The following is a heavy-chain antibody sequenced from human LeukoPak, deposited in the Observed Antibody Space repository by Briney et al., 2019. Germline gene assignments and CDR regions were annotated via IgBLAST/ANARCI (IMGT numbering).Heavy chain of an antibody. V-gene: IGHV5-51*01. Sequence: GESLKISCKGSGYSFTSYWIGWVRQMPGKGLEWMGIIYPGDSDTRYSPSFQGQVTISADKSISTAYLQWSSLKASDTAMYYCARLLNYDYVWGSYRSSEYFDYWGQGTLVTVSS. J-gene: IGHJ4*02. CDR2: IYPGDSDT. CDR3: ARLLNYDYVWGSYRSSEYFDY. CDR1: GYSFTSYW. D-gene: IGHD3-16*02.